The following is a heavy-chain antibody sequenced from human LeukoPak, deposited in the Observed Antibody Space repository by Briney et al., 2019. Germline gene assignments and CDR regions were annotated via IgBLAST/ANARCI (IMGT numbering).Heavy chain of an antibody. CDR1: GFTFSSYE. CDR3: AREGTGKVSFDY. Sequence: HPGGSLRLSCAASGFTFSSYEMNWVRQAPGKWREWVSYISSGGNTIYYADSVKGRFTISRDNAKNSLYLQMNSLRAEDTAVYFCAREGTGKVSFDYWGQGTMVTVSS. V-gene: IGHV3-48*03. J-gene: IGHJ4*02. D-gene: IGHD5-18*01. CDR2: ISSGGNTI.